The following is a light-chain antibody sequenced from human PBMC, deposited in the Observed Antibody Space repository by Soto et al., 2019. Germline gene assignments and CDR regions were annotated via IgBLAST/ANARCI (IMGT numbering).Light chain of an antibody. CDR2: CAA. CDR1: QSISSS. CDR3: QQYNNGPPYT. J-gene: IGKJ2*01. Sequence: EIVMTQSPATLSASPGERATLSCRASQSISSSFVWYQQQPGQAPRRLIYCAATRATGIPARFSGSGCGTEYTLPISSLQSEDVAADYCQQYNNGPPYTFGQGTKLESK. V-gene: IGKV3-15*01.